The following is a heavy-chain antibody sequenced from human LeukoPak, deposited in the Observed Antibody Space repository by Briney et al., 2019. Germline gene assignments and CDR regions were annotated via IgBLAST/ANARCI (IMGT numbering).Heavy chain of an antibody. J-gene: IGHJ6*02. V-gene: IGHV4-34*01. CDR1: GGSFSGYY. CDR2: INHSGST. Sequence: SETLSLTCAVYGGSFSGYYWSWIRQPPGKGLEWIGEINHSGSTNYNPSLKSRVTISVDTSKNQFSLKLSSVTAADTAVYYCARGRLAGTFMDVWGQGTTVTVSS. CDR3: ARGRLAGTFMDV. D-gene: IGHD6-13*01.